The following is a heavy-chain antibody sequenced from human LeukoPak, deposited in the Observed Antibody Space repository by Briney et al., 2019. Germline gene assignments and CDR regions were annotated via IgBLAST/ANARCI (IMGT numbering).Heavy chain of an antibody. CDR3: ARLYSSSSGKAFDI. V-gene: IGHV3-21*01. J-gene: IGHJ3*02. CDR2: ITSSSNYI. CDR1: GFTFSIYS. D-gene: IGHD6-6*01. Sequence: GGSLRLSCAASGFTFSIYSMNWVRQAPGKGLEWLSSITSSSNYIYYADSVKGRFTISRDNAKNSLYLQMNSLRAEDTAVYYCARLYSSSSGKAFDIWGQGTMVTVSS.